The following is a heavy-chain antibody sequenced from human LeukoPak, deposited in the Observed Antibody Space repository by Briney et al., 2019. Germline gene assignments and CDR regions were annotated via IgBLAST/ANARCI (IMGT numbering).Heavy chain of an antibody. Sequence: PGGSLTLSCAASAFTFSSYDMTWVRQVPGKGLQWVSSISSTSSYIYYADSVKGRFTISRDNAKNSLYLQMHSLRAEDAAVYYCARDPAHNYGDYGYFDSWGQGTLVTVSS. J-gene: IGHJ4*02. V-gene: IGHV3-21*01. CDR3: ARDPAHNYGDYGYFDS. CDR1: AFTFSSYD. CDR2: ISSTSSYI. D-gene: IGHD4-17*01.